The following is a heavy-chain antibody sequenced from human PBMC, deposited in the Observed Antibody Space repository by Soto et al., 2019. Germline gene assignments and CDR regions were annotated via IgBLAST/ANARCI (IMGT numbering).Heavy chain of an antibody. V-gene: IGHV4-31*03. J-gene: IGHJ4*02. Sequence: PSETLSLTCTVSGGSISSGGYYWSWIRQHPGKGLEWIGYIYYSGSTYYNPSLKSRVTISGDTSRNQFSLRLSSVTAADTAVYYCARGGYSYGDFDYWGQGTLVTVSS. CDR3: ARGGYSYGDFDY. CDR1: GGSISSGGYY. D-gene: IGHD5-18*01. CDR2: IYYSGST.